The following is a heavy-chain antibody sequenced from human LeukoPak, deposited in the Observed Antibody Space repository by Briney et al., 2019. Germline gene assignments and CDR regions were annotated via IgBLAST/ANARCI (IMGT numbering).Heavy chain of an antibody. Sequence: GGSLRLSCAASGFTFSSYWMHWARQAPGKGLVWVSRINSDGSSTSYADSVKGRFTISRDNAKNTLYLQMNSLRAEDTAVYYCARYFDWLPFDYWGQGTLVTVSS. D-gene: IGHD3-9*01. J-gene: IGHJ4*02. CDR2: INSDGSST. V-gene: IGHV3-74*01. CDR1: GFTFSSYW. CDR3: ARYFDWLPFDY.